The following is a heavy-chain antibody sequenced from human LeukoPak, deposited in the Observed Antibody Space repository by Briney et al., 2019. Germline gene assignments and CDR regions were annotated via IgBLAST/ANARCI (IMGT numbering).Heavy chain of an antibody. D-gene: IGHD3-10*01. CDR3: ARVMDYYGSGSYSY. CDR1: GYTFTGYY. CDR2: INPNSGGT. J-gene: IGHJ4*02. Sequence: AASVKVSCKASGYTFTGYYMHLVRQAPGQGLEWMGWINPNSGGTNYAQKFQGRVTMTRNTSISTAYMELSSLRSEDTAVYYCARVMDYYGSGSYSYWGQGTLVTVSS. V-gene: IGHV1-2*02.